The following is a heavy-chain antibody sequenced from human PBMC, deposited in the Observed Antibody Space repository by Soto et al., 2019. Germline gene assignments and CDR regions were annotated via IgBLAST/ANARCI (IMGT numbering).Heavy chain of an antibody. D-gene: IGHD7-27*01. CDR3: ARLVWGFWYFDY. Sequence: PSETLSLTCTVSGGSISSYYWSWIRQPPGKGLEWIGSMYYSGNTYYNPSLKSRVTISVDASKNQFSLKLSSVTAADTAVYYCARLVWGFWYFDYWGQGTLVTVSS. J-gene: IGHJ4*02. CDR1: GGSISSYY. CDR2: MYYSGNT. V-gene: IGHV4-39*01.